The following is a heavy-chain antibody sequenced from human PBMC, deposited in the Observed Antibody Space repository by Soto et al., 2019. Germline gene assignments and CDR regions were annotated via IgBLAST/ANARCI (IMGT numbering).Heavy chain of an antibody. CDR3: AKRGRGAVAFDY. Sequence: EVQLLESGGGLVQPGGSLRLSCAASGFTFSSYAMSWVRQAPGKGLEWVSTISGSGTGTYYAYSVTGRFTISRDNSKNTLYLQMNSRRAEDTAVYYCAKRGRGAVAFDYWGQGTLVTVSS. V-gene: IGHV3-23*01. CDR1: GFTFSSYA. D-gene: IGHD6-19*01. J-gene: IGHJ4*02. CDR2: ISGSGTGT.